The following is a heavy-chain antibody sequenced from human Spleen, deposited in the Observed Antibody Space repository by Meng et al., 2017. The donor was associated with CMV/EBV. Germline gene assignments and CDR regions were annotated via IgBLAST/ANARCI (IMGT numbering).Heavy chain of an antibody. CDR2: ISGSGGIT. D-gene: IGHD3-10*01. V-gene: IGHV3-23*01. J-gene: IGHJ4*02. CDR1: GFTFSSYA. CDR3: ARAAQLLWFGEGKSSFDY. Sequence: GESLKISCAASGFTFSSYAMSWVRQAPGKGLEWVAAISGSGGITYYADSLRGRFAISRDNSKNTLYLQMNSLGPDDTALYFCARAAQLLWFGEGKSSFDYWGQGTLVTVSS.